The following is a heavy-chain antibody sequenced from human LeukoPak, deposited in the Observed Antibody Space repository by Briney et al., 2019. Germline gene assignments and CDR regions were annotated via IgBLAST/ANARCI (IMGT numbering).Heavy chain of an antibody. Sequence: ASVKVSCKASGYTFTGYYMHWVRQAPGQGLEWMGWINPNSGGTNYAQKFQGRVTMTRDTSISTAYMELSRLRSDDTAVYYCARGAIEMEYYFDYWGQGTLVTVSS. D-gene: IGHD5-24*01. CDR3: ARGAIEMEYYFDY. CDR1: GYTFTGYY. J-gene: IGHJ4*02. V-gene: IGHV1-2*02. CDR2: INPNSGGT.